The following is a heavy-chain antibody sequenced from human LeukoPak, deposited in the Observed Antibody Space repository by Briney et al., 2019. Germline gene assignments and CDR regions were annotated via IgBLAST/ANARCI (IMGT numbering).Heavy chain of an antibody. D-gene: IGHD1-1*01. CDR1: GGSISSYY. V-gene: IGHV4-59*08. CDR3: ARGVKTGTTLRHFDF. J-gene: IGHJ4*02. CDR2: IYYSGST. Sequence: SETLSLTCTVSGGSISSYYWSWIRQPPGKGLEWIGYIYYSGSTNYNPSLKSRVSISVDTSKNEFSLRMSSVTAADMADYYCARGVKTGTTLRHFDFWGQGTLVTVSS.